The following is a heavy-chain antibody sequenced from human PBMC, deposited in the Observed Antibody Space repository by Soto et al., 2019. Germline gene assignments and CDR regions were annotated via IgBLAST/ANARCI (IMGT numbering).Heavy chain of an antibody. V-gene: IGHV3-30*18. CDR3: AKGQYVLIWGGKRFPGNWFDP. Sequence: QGLEWVAGISYDGSNKYYADSVKGRSTISRDNSKNTLYLQVNSLRAEDTAVYYCAKGQYVLIWGGKRFPGNWFDPWGQGTLVTGSS. CDR2: ISYDGSNK. J-gene: IGHJ5*02. D-gene: IGHD3-10*01.